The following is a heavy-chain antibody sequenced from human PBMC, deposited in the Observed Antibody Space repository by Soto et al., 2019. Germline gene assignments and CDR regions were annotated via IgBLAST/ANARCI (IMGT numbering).Heavy chain of an antibody. CDR3: ARDTSYSTDY. V-gene: IGHV3-74*01. Sequence: PGGSLRLSCATSGFTFSSRWMHWVCQAPGKGLVWVSYINSDGSTTTYADPVKGRFTISRDNAKNTVYLQMSSLRVDDTAVYYCARDTSYSTDYWGQGTLVTVSS. CDR1: GFTFSSRW. D-gene: IGHD2-2*01. CDR2: INSDGSTT. J-gene: IGHJ4*02.